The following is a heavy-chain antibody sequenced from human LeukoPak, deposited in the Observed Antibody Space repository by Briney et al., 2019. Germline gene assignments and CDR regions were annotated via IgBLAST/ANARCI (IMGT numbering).Heavy chain of an antibody. CDR1: GFTFSSYA. V-gene: IGHV3-23*01. Sequence: PGGSLRLSCAASGFTFSSYAMSWVRQAPGKGLEWVSDISASGSSTYSAGSVRGRFTISRDNSKNTLYLQMYSLRAEDTAVYYCAKESPGAYSYYFDYWGQGTLVTVSS. D-gene: IGHD4/OR15-4a*01. CDR3: AKESPGAYSYYFDY. J-gene: IGHJ4*02. CDR2: ISASGSST.